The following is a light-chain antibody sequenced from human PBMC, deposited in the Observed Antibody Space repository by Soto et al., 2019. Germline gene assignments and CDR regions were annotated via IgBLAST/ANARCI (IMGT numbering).Light chain of an antibody. CDR2: LGS. J-gene: IGKJ1*01. CDR1: QSLLYSNGYTY. CDR3: MQALQTPWT. V-gene: IGKV2-28*01. Sequence: DLVMTQSPLSLPVTPGEPASISCRSSQSLLYSNGYTYLDWYLQKPGQSPQLLIYLGSNRASGVPDRFSGSGSGTDFTLKISRVEAEDVGIYYCMQALQTPWTFGQGTKVEIK.